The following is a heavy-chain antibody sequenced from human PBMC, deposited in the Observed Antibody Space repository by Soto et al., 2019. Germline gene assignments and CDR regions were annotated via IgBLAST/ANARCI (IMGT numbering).Heavy chain of an antibody. Sequence: GGSQRLSCASSGFTFSSYGMHCVRQAPGKGLEWVAVIWYDGSNKYYADSVKGRFTISRDNSKNTLYLQMNSLRAEDTAVYYCARVPKWFGELLRGFWLDPWGKGTLVTVSS. D-gene: IGHD3-10*01. V-gene: IGHV3-33*01. CDR1: GFTFSSYG. J-gene: IGHJ5*02. CDR3: ARVPKWFGELLRGFWLDP. CDR2: IWYDGSNK.